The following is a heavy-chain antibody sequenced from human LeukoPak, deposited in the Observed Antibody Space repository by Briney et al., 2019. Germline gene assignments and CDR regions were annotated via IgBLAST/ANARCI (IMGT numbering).Heavy chain of an antibody. J-gene: IGHJ5*02. CDR3: ARGSVFRWLLLSGWFDP. D-gene: IGHD3-22*01. Sequence: SETLSLTCTVSGGSINTYYWSWLRQPPGKGLEWIGEINHSGSTNYNPSLKSRVTISVDTSKNQFSLKLSSVTAADTAVYYCARGSVFRWLLLSGWFDPWGQGTLVTVSS. V-gene: IGHV4-34*01. CDR1: GGSINTYY. CDR2: INHSGST.